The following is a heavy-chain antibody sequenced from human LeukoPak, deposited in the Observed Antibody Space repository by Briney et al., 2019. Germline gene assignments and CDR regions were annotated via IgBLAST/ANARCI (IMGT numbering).Heavy chain of an antibody. J-gene: IGHJ5*02. CDR2: IYYSGST. CDR1: GGSISSSSYY. V-gene: IGHV4-39*01. D-gene: IGHD3-3*01. CDR3: ARHVGDFWSGYAAINWFDP. Sequence: KPSEALSLTCTVSGGSISSSSYYWGWIRQPPGKRLEWIGSIYYSGSTYYNPSLKSRVTISVDTSKNQFSLKLSSVTAADTAVYYCARHVGDFWSGYAAINWFDPWGQGTLVTVAS.